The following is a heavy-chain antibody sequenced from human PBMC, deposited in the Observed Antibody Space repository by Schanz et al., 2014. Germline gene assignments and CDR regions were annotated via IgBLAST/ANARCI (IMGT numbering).Heavy chain of an antibody. J-gene: IGHJ6*02. CDR2: IATSSSTR. CDR1: GFSFSSYS. Sequence: VQLVESGGGLVKPGGSLRLSCSASGFSFSSYSMNWVRQAPGKGLEWLSYIATSSSTRHYADSVKGRVTISRDNAKNSVSLQMNSLRAEDTAVYYCAREEGWGIAAAGPKHYYYGMDVWGQGTTVTVSS. D-gene: IGHD6-13*01. V-gene: IGHV3-48*01. CDR3: AREEGWGIAAAGPKHYYYGMDV.